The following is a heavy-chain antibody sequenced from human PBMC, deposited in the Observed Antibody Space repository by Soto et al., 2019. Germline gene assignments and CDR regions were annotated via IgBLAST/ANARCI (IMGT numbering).Heavy chain of an antibody. CDR1: GGSISSYY. CDR3: ARYSGYDYHAFDI. V-gene: IGHV4-59*01. Sequence: QVQLQESGPGLVKPSETLSLTCTVSGGSISSYYWSWIRQPPGKGLEWIGYIYYSGSTNYNPSLKSRVTISVDTSKNQFSLKLSSVTAADTAVYYCARYSGYDYHAFDIWGQGTMVTVSS. CDR2: IYYSGST. J-gene: IGHJ3*02. D-gene: IGHD5-12*01.